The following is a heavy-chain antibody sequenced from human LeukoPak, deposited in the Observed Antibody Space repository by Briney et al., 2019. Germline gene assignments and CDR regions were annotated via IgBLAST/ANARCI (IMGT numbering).Heavy chain of an antibody. CDR3: ARGVSTYYDFWSGYYVVYFDY. Sequence: SETLSLACSVSGYSISSGFYWGWIRQPPGKGLEWIGEINHSGSTNYNPSLKSRVTISVDTSKNQFSLKLSSVTAADTAVYYCARGVSTYYDFWSGYYVVYFDYWGQGTLVTVSS. V-gene: IGHV4-38-2*02. D-gene: IGHD3-3*01. CDR2: INHSGST. J-gene: IGHJ4*02. CDR1: GYSISSGFY.